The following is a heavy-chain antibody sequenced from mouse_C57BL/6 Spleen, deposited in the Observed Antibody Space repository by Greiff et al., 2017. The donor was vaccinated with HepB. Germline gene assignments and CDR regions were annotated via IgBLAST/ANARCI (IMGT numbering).Heavy chain of an antibody. Sequence: EVQLQQSGAELVRPGASVKLSCTASGFNIKDDYMHWVKQRPEQGLEWIGWINPENGDTEYASKFQGKATIPADTSTNTADLQLSSLTSEDTAVYYCTTFYYDYVDYWGQGTTLTVSS. CDR2: INPENGDT. D-gene: IGHD2-4*01. CDR3: TTFYYDYVDY. CDR1: GFNIKDDY. V-gene: IGHV14-4*01. J-gene: IGHJ2*01.